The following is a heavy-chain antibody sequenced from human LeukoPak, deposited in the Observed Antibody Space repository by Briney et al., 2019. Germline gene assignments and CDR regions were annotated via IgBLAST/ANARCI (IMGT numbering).Heavy chain of an antibody. CDR3: ARPLASGWYSWFDP. Sequence: PSDTLSLTCTVSGDSISSGSYSWGWIRQPPGKGLEWIGSIHYSGSTYYNPSLNSRVTISVDTPKNQFSLKLSSVTAADTAVYYCARPLASGWYSWFDPWGQGTLVTVSS. J-gene: IGHJ5*02. V-gene: IGHV4-39*01. CDR1: GDSISSGSYS. D-gene: IGHD6-19*01. CDR2: IHYSGST.